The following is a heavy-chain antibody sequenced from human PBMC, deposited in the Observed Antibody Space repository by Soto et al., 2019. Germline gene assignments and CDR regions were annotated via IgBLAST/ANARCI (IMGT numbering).Heavy chain of an antibody. J-gene: IGHJ3*02. CDR2: ISAYNGNT. CDR3: ARDSSTSYAYSSGPKSDAFDI. Sequence: ASVKVSCKASGYTFTSYGISWVRQAPGQGLEWMGWISAYNGNTNYAQKLQGRVTMTTDTSTSTAYMELRSLRSDDTAVYYCARDSSTSYAYSSGPKSDAFDIWGQGTMVTVSS. CDR1: GYTFTSYG. V-gene: IGHV1-18*01. D-gene: IGHD2-2*01.